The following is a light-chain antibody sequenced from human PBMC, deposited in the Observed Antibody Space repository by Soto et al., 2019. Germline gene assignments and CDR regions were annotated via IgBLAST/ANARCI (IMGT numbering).Light chain of an antibody. J-gene: IGLJ2*01. Sequence: QSALTQPASVSGSPGQSITISCTGTSSDVGAYGYVSWYQQHPGKAPKLMIYEVSYWPSGVSNRFSGSKSGNAASLTISGLQAEDEADYYCSSYTTSSTVVFGGGTKVTVL. V-gene: IGLV2-14*01. CDR3: SSYTTSSTVV. CDR1: SSDVGAYGY. CDR2: EVS.